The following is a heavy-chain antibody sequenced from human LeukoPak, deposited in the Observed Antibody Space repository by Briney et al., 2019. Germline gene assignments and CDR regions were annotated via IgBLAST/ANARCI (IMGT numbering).Heavy chain of an antibody. V-gene: IGHV3-23*01. D-gene: IGHD6-13*01. CDR3: AKDRAPVRGYSSNPFGL. J-gene: IGHJ2*01. CDR2: ISGSGGST. CDR1: GFTFSSYA. Sequence: PGGSLRLSCAASGFTFSSYAMSWVRQAPGKGLEWVSAISGSGGSTYYADSVKGRFTISRDNSKNTLYLQMNSLRAEDTAVYYCAKDRAPVRGYSSNPFGLWGRGTLVTVSS.